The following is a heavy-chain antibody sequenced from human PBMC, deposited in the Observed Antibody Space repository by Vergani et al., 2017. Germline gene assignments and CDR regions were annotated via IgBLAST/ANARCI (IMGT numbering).Heavy chain of an antibody. D-gene: IGHD3-3*01. J-gene: IGHJ4*03. CDR2: SIPPFGTA. V-gene: IGHV1-69*01. CDR3: ASNTYWSGNGEDH. Sequence: QVQLVQSGAEVKKPGSSLILSCKASGGSFKNYAFSWVRQAPGQGLEWLGGSIPPFGTATYAQRVQGRVTITADESTSTAYMDLTSLRLEDTAVYYCASNTYWSGNGEDHWGQGTLITVSS. CDR1: GGSFKNYA.